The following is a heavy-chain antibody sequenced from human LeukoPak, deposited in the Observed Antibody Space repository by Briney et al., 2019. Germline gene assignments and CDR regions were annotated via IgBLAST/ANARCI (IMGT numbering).Heavy chain of an antibody. D-gene: IGHD2-2*03. J-gene: IGHJ6*03. CDR3: ASYGGTGSVDIVIVPAATRYYMDV. V-gene: IGHV1-8*01. CDR1: GYTFTSYD. CDR2: MNPHSGNT. Sequence: ASVKVSCKASGYTFTSYDINWVRQATGQGLEWMGRMNPHSGNTGYAQKFQGRVTMTRNTSISTAYMELSSLRSDDTAVYYCASYGGTGSVDIVIVPAATRYYMDVWGKGTTVTVSS.